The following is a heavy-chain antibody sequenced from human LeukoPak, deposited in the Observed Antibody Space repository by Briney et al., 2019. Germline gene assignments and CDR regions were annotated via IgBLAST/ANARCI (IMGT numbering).Heavy chain of an antibody. CDR1: GGSLSSGSDY. J-gene: IGHJ3*02. D-gene: IGHD3-3*01. CDR3: ARDVSGYRDAFGI. V-gene: IGHV4-61*02. Sequence: SETLSLTCTVSGGSLSSGSDYGSWVRQPAGGGLEWIGRIYTTWSTNYNPSLKSRVTMSVDTSKHQFSLKLSSVTAADTAVYYCARDVSGYRDAFGIRGQGTMVTVSS. CDR2: IYTTWST.